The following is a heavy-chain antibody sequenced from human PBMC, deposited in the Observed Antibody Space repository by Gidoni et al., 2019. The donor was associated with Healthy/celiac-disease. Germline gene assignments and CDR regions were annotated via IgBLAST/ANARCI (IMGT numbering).Heavy chain of an antibody. J-gene: IGHJ6*03. CDR2: IWDDGSNK. CDR3: ARDRYSGYDPYYYYMDV. D-gene: IGHD5-12*01. V-gene: IGHV3-33*01. CDR1: GFTFSSYG. Sequence: QVQLVESGGGVVQPGRSLRLSCAASGFTFSSYGLHWVRQAPGKGLEVVAVIWDDGSNKYYADSVKGRFTISRDNSKNTLYLQMNSLRAEDTAVYYCARDRYSGYDPYYYYMDVWGKGTTVTVSS.